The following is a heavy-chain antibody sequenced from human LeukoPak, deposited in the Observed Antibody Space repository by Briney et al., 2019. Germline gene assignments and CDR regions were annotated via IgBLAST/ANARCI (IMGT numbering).Heavy chain of an antibody. D-gene: IGHD3-16*01. CDR3: ARDNGLGGSYYEY. CDR2: INPNSGGT. Sequence: PGGSLRLSCAASGYTFTGYYMHWVRQAPGQGLEWMGWINPNSGGTNYAQKFQGRVTMTRDTSISTAYMELSRLRSDDTAVYYCARDNGLGGSYYEYWGQGTLVTVSS. V-gene: IGHV1-2*02. CDR1: GYTFTGYY. J-gene: IGHJ4*02.